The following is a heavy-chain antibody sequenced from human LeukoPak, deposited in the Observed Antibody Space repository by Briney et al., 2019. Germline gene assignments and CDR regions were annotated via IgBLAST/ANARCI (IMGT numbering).Heavy chain of an antibody. J-gene: IGHJ6*03. CDR2: IIPIFGTA. CDR3: ARPSQGTRDYYYYMDV. V-gene: IGHV1-69*05. CDR1: GGTFSSYA. D-gene: IGHD5-24*01. Sequence: SVKVSCKASGGTFSSYAISWVRQAPGQGLEWMGGIIPIFGTANYAQKFQGRVTITTDESTSTAYMELSSLRSEDTAVYYCARPSQGTRDYYYYMDVWGKGTTVTVSS.